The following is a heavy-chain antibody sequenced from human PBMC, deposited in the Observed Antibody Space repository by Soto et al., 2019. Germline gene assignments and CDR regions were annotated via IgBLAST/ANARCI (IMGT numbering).Heavy chain of an antibody. CDR3: AKDRFRYFDWFMSGGNAFDI. V-gene: IGHV3-23*01. J-gene: IGHJ3*02. CDR1: GFTFSSYA. D-gene: IGHD3-9*01. Sequence: PWVSLRLSFAASGFTFSSYAMSWVRQAPGKGLEWVSAISGSGGSTYYADSVKGRFTISRDNSKNTLYLQMNSLRAEDTAIYYCAKDRFRYFDWFMSGGNAFDIWGQGTMVTVSS. CDR2: ISGSGGST.